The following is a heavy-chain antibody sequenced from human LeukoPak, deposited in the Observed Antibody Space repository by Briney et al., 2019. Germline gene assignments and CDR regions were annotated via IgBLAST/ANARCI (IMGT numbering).Heavy chain of an antibody. D-gene: IGHD3-10*01. CDR3: ARLESGYYGSGSPDY. CDR1: GYSISSCYY. V-gene: IGHV4-38-2*01. CDR2: IYHSGST. Sequence: SETLSLTCAVSGYSISSCYYWGWIRQPPGKGLEWIGSIYHSGSTYYNPSLKSRVTILVDTSKNQFSLKLSSVTAADTAVYYCARLESGYYGSGSPDYWGQGTLVTVSS. J-gene: IGHJ4*02.